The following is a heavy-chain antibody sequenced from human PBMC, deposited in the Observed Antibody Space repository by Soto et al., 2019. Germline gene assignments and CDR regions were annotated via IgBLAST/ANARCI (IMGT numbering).Heavy chain of an antibody. CDR1: GFTVSSNY. CDR3: AKDGCSSTSCLAHDAFDI. V-gene: IGHV3-53*01. J-gene: IGHJ3*02. CDR2: IYSGGST. D-gene: IGHD2-2*01. Sequence: GGSLRLSCAASGFTVSSNYMSWVRQAPGKGLEWVSVIYSGGSTYYADSVKGRFTISRHNSKNTLYLQMNSLRAEDTAVYYCAKDGCSSTSCLAHDAFDIWGQGTMVTVSS.